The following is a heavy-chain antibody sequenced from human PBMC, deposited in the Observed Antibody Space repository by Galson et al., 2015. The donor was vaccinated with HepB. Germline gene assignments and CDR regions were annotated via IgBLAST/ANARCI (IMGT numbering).Heavy chain of an antibody. J-gene: IGHJ4*02. CDR2: ISSDGGSS. CDR3: VLFWSGFPNDH. Sequence: SLRLSCAASRFTFSNYAMHWVRQAPGKGLEYISAISSDGGSSYSADSVRGRFTISRDNSKNTLSLQMSSLRFEDTAVYYCVLFWSGFPNDHWGQGTLVTVSS. V-gene: IGHV3-64D*06. D-gene: IGHD3-3*01. CDR1: RFTFSNYA.